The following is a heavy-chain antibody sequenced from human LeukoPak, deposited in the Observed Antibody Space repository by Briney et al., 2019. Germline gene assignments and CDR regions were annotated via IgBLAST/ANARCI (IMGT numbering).Heavy chain of an antibody. CDR2: IRYDGSNK. CDR3: AKGRGWEASYYYYYMDV. Sequence: GGALRLSCAASGFTFSSYGMHSVRPAPGKGLEWVAFIRYDGSNKYYADSVKGRFTISRDNSKNTLDLQMNSLRAEDTAVYYCAKGRGWEASYYYYYMDVWGKGTTVTVSS. J-gene: IGHJ6*03. V-gene: IGHV3-30*02. CDR1: GFTFSSYG. D-gene: IGHD1-26*01.